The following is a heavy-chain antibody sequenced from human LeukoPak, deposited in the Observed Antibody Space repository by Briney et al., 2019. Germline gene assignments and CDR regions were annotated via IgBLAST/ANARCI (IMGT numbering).Heavy chain of an antibody. D-gene: IGHD6-19*01. V-gene: IGHV3-33*06. CDR1: GFTFSSYA. CDR3: VNQISGWVY. Sequence: PDRSLRLSCAASGFTFSSYAMHWVRQASGKGLEWVAVIWHDGSNKYYAASVKGRFTVSRDNSKNTLFLQMTSLRAEDTAVYYCVNQISGWVYWGQGTLVTVSS. J-gene: IGHJ4*02. CDR2: IWHDGSNK.